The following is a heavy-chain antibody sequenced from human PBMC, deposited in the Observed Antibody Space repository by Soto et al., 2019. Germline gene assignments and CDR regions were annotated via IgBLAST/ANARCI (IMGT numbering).Heavy chain of an antibody. J-gene: IGHJ4*02. D-gene: IGHD5-18*01. CDR2: ISAYNGNT. CDR1: GYTFTSYG. V-gene: IGHV1-18*04. CDR3: ARGLPGWNSYGYGYFDY. Sequence: QVPLVQSGAEVKKPGASVKVSCKASGYTFTSYGISWVRQAPGQGLEWMGWISAYNGNTNYAQKLQGRVTMTTDTSTSTAYMELRSLRSDDTAVYYCARGLPGWNSYGYGYFDYWGQGTLVTVSS.